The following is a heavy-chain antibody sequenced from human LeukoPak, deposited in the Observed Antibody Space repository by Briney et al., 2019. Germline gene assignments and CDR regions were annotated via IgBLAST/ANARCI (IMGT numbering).Heavy chain of an antibody. D-gene: IGHD6-13*01. CDR3: AKAIAVVGTQGIDH. J-gene: IGHJ4*02. CDR2: ISGSGGSST. Sequence: GGSLRLSCAASGFTFGSYDMSWVRQAPGKGLEWVSGISGSGGSSTYYEDSAKGRFTTSRDNSKNTLYLQMNSLRAEDTAVYYCAKAIAVVGTQGIDHWGQGTLVTVSS. V-gene: IGHV3-23*01. CDR1: GFTFGSYD.